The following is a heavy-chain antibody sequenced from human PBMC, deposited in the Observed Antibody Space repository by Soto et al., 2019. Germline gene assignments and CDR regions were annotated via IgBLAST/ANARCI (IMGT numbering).Heavy chain of an antibody. CDR3: ARGGADYYASSADMDFDY. D-gene: IGHD3-22*01. CDR2: ISAYNGNT. CDR1: GYTFTSYG. V-gene: IGHV1-18*01. Sequence: QVQLVQSGAEVKKPGASVKVSCKASGYTFTSYGISWVRQAPGQGLEWMGWISAYNGNTNYAQKLQGRVTMTTDTSTTAAYKGLRSLRSDDTAVYYCARGGADYYASSADMDFDYWGQGALVTVSS. J-gene: IGHJ4*02.